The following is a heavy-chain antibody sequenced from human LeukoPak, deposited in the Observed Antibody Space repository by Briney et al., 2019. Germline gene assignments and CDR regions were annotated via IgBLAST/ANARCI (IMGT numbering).Heavy chain of an antibody. CDR1: RYTFTDYY. Sequence: VASVKVPCKASRYTFTDYYMHWVRQAPGQGLEWMGWINPNSGGTNYAQKFQGRVTMTRDTSISTAYMELSRLRSDDTAVYYCARGGWSLGYCSSSSCLDWFDPWGQGTLVTVSS. CDR2: INPNSGGT. D-gene: IGHD2-2*01. J-gene: IGHJ5*02. CDR3: ARGGWSLGYCSSSSCLDWFDP. V-gene: IGHV1-2*02.